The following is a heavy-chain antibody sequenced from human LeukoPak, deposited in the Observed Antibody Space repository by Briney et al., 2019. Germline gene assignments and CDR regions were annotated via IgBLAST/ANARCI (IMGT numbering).Heavy chain of an antibody. D-gene: IGHD2-8*02. J-gene: IGHJ3*02. V-gene: IGHV4-59*08. CDR1: GGSISPYY. CDR3: ARRPYCDGFDI. CDR2: VYSSGHT. Sequence: PSETLSLTCAVSGGSISPYYWSWIRQPPGKGLEWIADVYSSGHTNYNPSLKGRVTISVDTSKNQFSLTLNSVAAADTAVYYCARRPYCDGFDIWGQGTMVTVSS.